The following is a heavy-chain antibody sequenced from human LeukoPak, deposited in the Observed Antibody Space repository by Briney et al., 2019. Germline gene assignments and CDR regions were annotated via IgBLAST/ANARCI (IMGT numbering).Heavy chain of an antibody. CDR2: INPSGGST. J-gene: IGHJ6*03. Sequence: GASVKVSCKASGYTFTSYHMHWVRQAPGQGLEWMGIINPSGGSTSYAQKFQGRVTMTRDMSTSTVYMELSSLRSEDTAVYYCAREGYSSGPGYYYYYMDVWGKGTTVTVSS. CDR3: AREGYSSGPGYYYYYMDV. V-gene: IGHV1-46*01. D-gene: IGHD6-19*01. CDR1: GYTFTSYH.